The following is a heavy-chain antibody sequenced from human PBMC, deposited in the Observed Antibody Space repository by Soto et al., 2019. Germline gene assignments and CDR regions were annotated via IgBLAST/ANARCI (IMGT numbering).Heavy chain of an antibody. D-gene: IGHD4-17*01. Sequence: QVQLQESGPGLVKPSETLSLTCTVSGGSISSYYWSWIRQPPGKGLEWIGYIYYSGSTNYNPSLKSRVTISVDTSKNQFSLKLSSVTAADTAVYYCARGYSAPYGDYNWFDPWGQGTLVTVSS. CDR1: GGSISSYY. V-gene: IGHV4-59*01. CDR2: IYYSGST. J-gene: IGHJ5*02. CDR3: ARGYSAPYGDYNWFDP.